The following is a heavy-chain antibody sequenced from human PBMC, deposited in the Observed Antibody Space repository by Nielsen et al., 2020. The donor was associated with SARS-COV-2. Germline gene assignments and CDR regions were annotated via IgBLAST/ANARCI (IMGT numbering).Heavy chain of an antibody. Sequence: GGSLRLSCAASGFTFDDYAMHWVRQAPGKGLEWVSGISWNSGSIGCADSVKGRFTISRDNAKNSLYLQMNSLRAEDTALYYCAKDLGVAGTVYWGQGTLVTVSS. CDR3: AKDLGVAGTVY. D-gene: IGHD6-19*01. J-gene: IGHJ4*02. CDR1: GFTFDDYA. CDR2: ISWNSGSI. V-gene: IGHV3-9*01.